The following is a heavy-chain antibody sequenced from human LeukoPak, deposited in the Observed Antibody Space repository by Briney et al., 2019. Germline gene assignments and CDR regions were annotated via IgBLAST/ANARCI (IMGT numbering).Heavy chain of an antibody. CDR3: ARARDYYYGMDV. CDR2: ISSSSSTI. J-gene: IGHJ6*02. V-gene: IGHV3-48*02. Sequence: PGGSLRLSCAASGFTFSSYSMNWVRQAPGKGLEWVSYISSSSSTIYYADSVKGRFTISRDNAKDSLYLQMNSLRDEDTAVYYCARARDYYYGMDVWGQGTTVTVSS. CDR1: GFTFSSYS.